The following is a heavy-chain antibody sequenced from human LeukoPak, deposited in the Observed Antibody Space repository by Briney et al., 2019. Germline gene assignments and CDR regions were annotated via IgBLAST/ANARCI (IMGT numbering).Heavy chain of an antibody. Sequence: PGGSLRLSCAASGFSFSNHGMNWVRQAPGKGLEWLSGVSPPGGGTYYAGSVKGRFTISRDNSKNTLYLQMNSLRAEDAAVYYCARGARKGDDYGGFFDYWGQGTLVTVSS. J-gene: IGHJ4*02. CDR2: VSPPGGGT. CDR1: GFSFSNHG. CDR3: ARGARKGDDYGGFFDY. D-gene: IGHD4-23*01. V-gene: IGHV3-23*01.